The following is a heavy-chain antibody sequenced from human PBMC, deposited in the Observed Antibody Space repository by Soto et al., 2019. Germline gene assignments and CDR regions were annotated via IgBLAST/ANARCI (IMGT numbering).Heavy chain of an antibody. CDR2: IFYTGST. D-gene: IGHD6-6*01. V-gene: IGHV4-31*03. CDR1: GGPINHSRYY. Sequence: SETLSLTCTVSGGPINHSRYYWSWIRQSPVEGLEWIGYIFYTGSTYYNPSLKSRVIISVDTSRSQFSLTLHSVTAADTAIYYCARDRHNNFFDPWGQGTLVTVSS. CDR3: ARDRHNNFFDP. J-gene: IGHJ5*02.